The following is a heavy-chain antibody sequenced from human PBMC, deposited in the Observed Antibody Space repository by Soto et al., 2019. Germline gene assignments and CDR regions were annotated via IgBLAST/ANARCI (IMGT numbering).Heavy chain of an antibody. J-gene: IGHJ4*02. CDR1: GFTFSSYR. Sequence: EVQLVESGGGLVKPGGSLRLSCEASGFTFSSYRMNWFRQAPGKGLEWVSSISSSSSYIYYADSVKGRFTISRDNAKNSLYLQMNSLRAEDTAVYYCARDKGYSYGHPFDYWGQGTLVTVSS. CDR3: ARDKGYSYGHPFDY. V-gene: IGHV3-21*01. D-gene: IGHD5-18*01. CDR2: ISSSSSYI.